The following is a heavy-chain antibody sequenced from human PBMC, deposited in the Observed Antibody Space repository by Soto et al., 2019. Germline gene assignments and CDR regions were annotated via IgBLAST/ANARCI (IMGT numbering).Heavy chain of an antibody. CDR1: GFTVSSHA. CDR3: APHVSCSGGSCQYDAFAI. J-gene: IGHJ3*02. Sequence: EVQVLESGGGLVQPGGSLRLSCEGSGFTVSSHAMTWIRKAPGKGPEWVSTITADGGTYYADSVKGRFAMSRDTSESTRYLQMNSLGAEDTAAYYCAPHVSCSGGSCQYDAFAIRGQGTMVTVSS. V-gene: IGHV3-23*01. D-gene: IGHD2-15*01. CDR2: ITADGGT.